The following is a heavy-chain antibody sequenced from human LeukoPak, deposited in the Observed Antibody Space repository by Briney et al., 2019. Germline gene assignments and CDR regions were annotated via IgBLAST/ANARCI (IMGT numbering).Heavy chain of an antibody. Sequence: GGPLRLSCSASGFTFSSYAMHWVRQAPGKGLEYVSAISSNGGSTCYADSVKGRFTISRDNSKNTLYLQMSSLRAEDTAVYYCVKDRGYTFDYWGQGTLVTVSS. CDR2: ISSNGGST. J-gene: IGHJ4*02. V-gene: IGHV3-64D*06. CDR1: GFTFSSYA. CDR3: VKDRGYTFDY. D-gene: IGHD6-13*01.